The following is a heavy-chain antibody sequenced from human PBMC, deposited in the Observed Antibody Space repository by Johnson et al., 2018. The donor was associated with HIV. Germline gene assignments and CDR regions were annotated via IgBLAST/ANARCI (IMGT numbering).Heavy chain of an antibody. CDR2: IAHDESIT. J-gene: IGHJ3*01. V-gene: IGHV3-30*02. Sequence: QVQLVESGGGVVQPGGSLRLSCATSGFTFADYGMHWVRQPPGKGLEWVAFIAHDESITHYADSVKGRFTMSRDNSKNTLYLRMKSLRPEDTSIYYCAKDDNLGVWYSDAFDVWGQGTVVTVSS. CDR3: AKDDNLGVWYSDAFDV. CDR1: GFTFADYG. D-gene: IGHD6-19*01.